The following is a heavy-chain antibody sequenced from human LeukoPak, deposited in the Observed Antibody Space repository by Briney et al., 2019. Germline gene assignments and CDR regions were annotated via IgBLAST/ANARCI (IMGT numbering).Heavy chain of an antibody. Sequence: GGSLRLSCAASGFTFSSYAMHWVRQAPGKGLEWVAVIWHDGSNKFYADSVKGRFTISRDYSKNTLSLQMSSLRVEDTAVYYCARSYDILTGYYPFLDYWGQGTLVTVSS. D-gene: IGHD3-9*01. CDR2: IWHDGSNK. V-gene: IGHV3-33*08. J-gene: IGHJ4*02. CDR3: ARSYDILTGYYPFLDY. CDR1: GFTFSSYA.